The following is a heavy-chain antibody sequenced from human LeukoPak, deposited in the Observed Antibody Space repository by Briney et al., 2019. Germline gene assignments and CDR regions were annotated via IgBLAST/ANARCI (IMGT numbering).Heavy chain of an antibody. CDR1: GITLSNYC. CDR2: ISDSGGRT. Sequence: GGSLRLSCAVSGITLSNYCMTWVRQAPGKGLEWVAGISDSGGRTNYADAVKGRVTISIDNTKNTLYLQMNSLRAEDTAVYFCAKRGLVIRVILVGFHKEAYYFDYWGQGALVTVSS. D-gene: IGHD3-22*01. V-gene: IGHV3-23*01. CDR3: AKRGLVIRVILVGFHKEAYYFDY. J-gene: IGHJ4*02.